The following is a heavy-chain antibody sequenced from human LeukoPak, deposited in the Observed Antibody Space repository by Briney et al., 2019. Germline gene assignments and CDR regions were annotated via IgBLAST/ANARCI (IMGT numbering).Heavy chain of an antibody. CDR2: IHYSGST. CDR1: GGSISSHY. Sequence: SETLSLTCTVSGGSISSHYWSWIRQPPGKGLEWIGYIHYSGSTNYNPSLKSRVTISVDTSKNQFSLKLSSVTAADTAVYYCAAVAVAGSWFDPWGQGTLVTVSS. CDR3: AAVAVAGSWFDP. J-gene: IGHJ5*02. D-gene: IGHD6-19*01. V-gene: IGHV4-59*11.